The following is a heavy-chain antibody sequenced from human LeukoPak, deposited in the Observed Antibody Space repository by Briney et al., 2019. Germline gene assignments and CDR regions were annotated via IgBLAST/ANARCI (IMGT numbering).Heavy chain of an antibody. CDR1: GGSISSSSYY. CDR3: ARLVTVTTGGYYFDY. J-gene: IGHJ4*02. D-gene: IGHD4-17*01. CDR2: IYYSGST. V-gene: IGHV4-39*01. Sequence: EASETLSLTCTVSGGSISSSSYYWGWIRQPPGKGLEWIGSIYYSGSTYYNPSLKSRVTISVDTSKNQFSLKLSSVTAADTAVYYCARLVTVTTGGYYFDYWGQGTLVTVSS.